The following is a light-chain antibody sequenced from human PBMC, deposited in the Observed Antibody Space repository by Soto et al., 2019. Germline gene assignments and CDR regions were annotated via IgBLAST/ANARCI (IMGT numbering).Light chain of an antibody. J-gene: IGKJ3*01. V-gene: IGKV3-15*01. CDR2: YAS. CDR1: LTVATN. CDR3: QQYNNWPTGAT. Sequence: DIVMTQSPATLSVSPGERATLSCRASLTVATNLAWYQQKPGQAPRLLIYYASTRATGIPARFSGSGSVKEFTLTISSVQSEDSAVYYCQQYNNWPTGATFGPGTKVEIK.